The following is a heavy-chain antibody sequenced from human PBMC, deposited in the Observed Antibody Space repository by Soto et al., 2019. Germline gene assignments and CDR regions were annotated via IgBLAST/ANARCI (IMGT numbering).Heavy chain of an antibody. V-gene: IGHV5-51*01. J-gene: IGHJ5*02. Sequence: RSGESLKISCKGSGYSFTSYWVGWVRQMPGKGLEWMGIIYPGDSDTRYSRSFQGQVTISADKSISTAYLQWSSLKASDTAMYYCARRQRYCSSTSCYGDNWFDPWGQGTLVTVSS. CDR1: GYSFTSYW. CDR3: ARRQRYCSSTSCYGDNWFDP. CDR2: IYPGDSDT. D-gene: IGHD2-2*01.